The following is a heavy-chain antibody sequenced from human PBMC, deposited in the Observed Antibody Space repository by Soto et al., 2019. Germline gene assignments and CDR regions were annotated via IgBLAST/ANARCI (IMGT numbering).Heavy chain of an antibody. J-gene: IGHJ3*02. V-gene: IGHV1-69*01. Sequence: QVQLVQSGAEVKKPGSSVKVSCKASGGTFSSYAISWVRQAPGQGLEWMGGIIPIFGTANYAQKFQGRVTITADESTSAAYMELSSLRSEDTAVYHCARQPYYYGSGSPGAFDIWGQGTMVTVSS. CDR1: GGTFSSYA. CDR3: ARQPYYYGSGSPGAFDI. CDR2: IIPIFGTA. D-gene: IGHD3-10*01.